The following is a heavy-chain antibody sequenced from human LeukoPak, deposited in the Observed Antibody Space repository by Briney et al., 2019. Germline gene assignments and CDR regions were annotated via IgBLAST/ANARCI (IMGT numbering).Heavy chain of an antibody. J-gene: IGHJ4*02. D-gene: IGHD1-14*01. Sequence: GGSLRLSCAVSGLTISNNYMSWVRQAPGKGLEWVSVIYPDGSSYYTDSVKGRFTISRDNSKNTGYLQMNSLRVDDTAVYFCARDRIGRSKDHWGQGSLVTVSS. CDR1: GLTISNNY. V-gene: IGHV3-53*01. CDR2: IYPDGSS. CDR3: ARDRIGRSKDH.